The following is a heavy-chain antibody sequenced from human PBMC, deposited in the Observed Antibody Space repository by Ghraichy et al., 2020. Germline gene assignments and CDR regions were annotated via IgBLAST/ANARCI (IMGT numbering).Heavy chain of an antibody. CDR1: GGSISSYY. V-gene: IGHV4-59*01. CDR2: IYYSGST. Sequence: SETLSLTCTVSGGSISSYYWSWIRQPPGKGLEWIGYIYYSGSTNYNPSLKSRVTISVDTSKNQFSLKLSSVTAADTAVYYCARDVPYGDYEIGWFDPWGQGTLVTVSS. D-gene: IGHD4-17*01. CDR3: ARDVPYGDYEIGWFDP. J-gene: IGHJ5*02.